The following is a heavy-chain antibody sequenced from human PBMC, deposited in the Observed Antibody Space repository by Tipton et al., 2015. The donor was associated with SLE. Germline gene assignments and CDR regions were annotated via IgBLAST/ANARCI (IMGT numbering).Heavy chain of an antibody. Sequence: TLSLTCTVSGGSISSSSYYWGWIRQPPGKGLEWIGSIYHSVITYYNASLKSRVTISVDTSKNQFSLKLSSVTAADTAVYYCARDGGIAARRGAFDIWGQGTMVTVSS. J-gene: IGHJ3*02. V-gene: IGHV4-39*07. CDR3: ARDGGIAARRGAFDI. CDR1: GGSISSSSYY. D-gene: IGHD6-6*01. CDR2: IYHSVIT.